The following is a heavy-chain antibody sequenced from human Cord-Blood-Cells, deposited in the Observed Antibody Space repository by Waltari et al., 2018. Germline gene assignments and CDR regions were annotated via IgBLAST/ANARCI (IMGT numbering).Heavy chain of an antibody. J-gene: IGHJ4*02. Sequence: QVQLQQWGAGLLKPSEPLSLTCAVYGGSFSGYYWSWIRQPPGKGLEWIGEINHSGSTNYNPSLKSRVTISVDTSKNQFSLKLSSVTAADTAVYYCARVEEYYDFWSGYNSALFDYWGQGTLVTVSS. CDR1: GGSFSGYY. CDR3: ARVEEYYDFWSGYNSALFDY. D-gene: IGHD3-3*01. CDR2: INHSGST. V-gene: IGHV4-34*01.